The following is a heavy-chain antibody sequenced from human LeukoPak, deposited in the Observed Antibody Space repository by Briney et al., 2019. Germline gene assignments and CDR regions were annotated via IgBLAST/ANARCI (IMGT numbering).Heavy chain of an antibody. Sequence: SVNVSCKASGGTFSSYAISCVRQAPGHRLEWMGGIIPIFGTTNYAQKFLGRVTITADESTSTAYMDLSSLRSEDTAVYYCASPRLMGIAAAGGSFDQWGQGTLVTVPS. CDR2: IIPIFGTT. CDR1: GGTFSSYA. CDR3: ASPRLMGIAAAGGSFDQ. V-gene: IGHV1-69*13. J-gene: IGHJ4*02. D-gene: IGHD6-13*01.